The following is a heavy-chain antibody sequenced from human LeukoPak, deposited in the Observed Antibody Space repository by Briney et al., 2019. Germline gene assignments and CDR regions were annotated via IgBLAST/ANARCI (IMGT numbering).Heavy chain of an antibody. J-gene: IGHJ4*02. CDR3: ARGRRDYYDSSGYPYFDY. Sequence: ASVKVSCKASGGTFRNYAFTWVRQAPGQGLEWMGWMNPNSGNTGYAQKFQGRVTMTRNTSISTAYMELSSLRSEDTAVYYCARGRRDYYDSSGYPYFDYWGQGTLVTVSS. CDR2: MNPNSGNT. V-gene: IGHV1-8*01. D-gene: IGHD3-22*01. CDR1: GGTFRNYA.